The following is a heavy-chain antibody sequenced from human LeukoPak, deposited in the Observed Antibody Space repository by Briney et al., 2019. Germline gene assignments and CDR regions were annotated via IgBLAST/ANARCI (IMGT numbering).Heavy chain of an antibody. D-gene: IGHD2-15*01. CDR1: GYTFTTYA. Sequence: VASVKVSCKASGYTFTTYAMNWVRQAPGQGLEWMGWINTNTGNPTYAQGFTGRFVFSLDTSVSTAYLQISSLKAEDTAVYFCARAGYCSGGSCNNWFDPWGQGTLVTVSS. CDR3: ARAGYCSGGSCNNWFDP. J-gene: IGHJ5*02. V-gene: IGHV7-4-1*02. CDR2: INTNTGNP.